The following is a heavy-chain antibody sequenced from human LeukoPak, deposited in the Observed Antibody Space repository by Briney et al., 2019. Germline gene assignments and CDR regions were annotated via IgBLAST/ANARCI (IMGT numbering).Heavy chain of an antibody. CDR1: GFTFSSYG. D-gene: IGHD3-9*01. CDR2: IWYDGSNK. CDR3: AKGQYDILTGYYSPFDY. V-gene: IGHV3-33*06. Sequence: GRSLRLSCAASGFTFSSYGMHWVRQAPGKGLEWVAVIWYDGSNKYYADSVKGRFTISRDNSKNTLYLQMNSLRAEDTAVYYCAKGQYDILTGYYSPFDYCGQGTLVTVSS. J-gene: IGHJ4*02.